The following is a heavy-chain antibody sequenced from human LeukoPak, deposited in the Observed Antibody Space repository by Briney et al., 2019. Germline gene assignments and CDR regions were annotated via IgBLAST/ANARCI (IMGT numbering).Heavy chain of an antibody. J-gene: IGHJ5*02. CDR2: INHSGST. D-gene: IGHD3-22*01. V-gene: IGHV4-34*01. CDR3: AIWSYYDPVNL. Sequence: SETLSLTCAVYGESFSGYYWSWIRQPPGKGLEWIGEINHSGSTNYNPSLKSRVTISVDTSKNQFSLKLSSVTAADTAVYYCAIWSYYDPVNLWGQGTLVTVSS. CDR1: GESFSGYY.